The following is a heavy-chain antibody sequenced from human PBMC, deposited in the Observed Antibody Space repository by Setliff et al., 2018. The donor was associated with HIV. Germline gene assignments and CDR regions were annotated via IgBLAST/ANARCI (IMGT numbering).Heavy chain of an antibody. CDR3: AREHDYSNYRRLDS. V-gene: IGHV4-4*08. Sequence: SSETLSLTCTVSGDSIITYYWTWIRQPPGKGLEWIGYIHHSGSSDYTPSLRSRVTMSVDTSKNQFSLKLTSVTAADTAVYYCAREHDYSNYRRLDSWGQGILVTVYS. CDR1: GDSIITYY. CDR2: IHHSGSS. D-gene: IGHD4-4*01. J-gene: IGHJ4*02.